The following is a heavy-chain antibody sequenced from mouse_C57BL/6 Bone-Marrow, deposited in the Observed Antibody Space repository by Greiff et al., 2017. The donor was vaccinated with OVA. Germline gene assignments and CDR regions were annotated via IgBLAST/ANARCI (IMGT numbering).Heavy chain of an antibody. CDR3: VRGYDYDGRLFAY. V-gene: IGHV10-3*01. Sequence: EVQLVESGGGLVQPKGSLKLSCAASGFTFNTYAMHWVRQAPGKGLEWVARIKSKSSNNATYYADSVKDRLTISRDASQSILYLQMNNLKTEDTAMYYCVRGYDYDGRLFAYWGQGTLVTVAA. D-gene: IGHD2-4*01. J-gene: IGHJ3*01. CDR2: IKSKSSNNAT. CDR1: GFTFNTYA.